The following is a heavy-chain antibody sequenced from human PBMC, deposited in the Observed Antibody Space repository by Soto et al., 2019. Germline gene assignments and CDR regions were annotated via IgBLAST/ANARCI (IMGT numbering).Heavy chain of an antibody. J-gene: IGHJ4*02. V-gene: IGHV3-48*01. CDR1: GFTFSSNT. Sequence: GGPLRPSSAASGFTFSSNTMNWVRRAPGKGLEWVSYISSSSSTIYYADSVKGRFTISRDNAKNSLYLQMNSLRAEDTAVYYCARDYSSYGPFDYWGQGTLVTVSS. CDR2: ISSSSSTI. D-gene: IGHD5-18*01. CDR3: ARDYSSYGPFDY.